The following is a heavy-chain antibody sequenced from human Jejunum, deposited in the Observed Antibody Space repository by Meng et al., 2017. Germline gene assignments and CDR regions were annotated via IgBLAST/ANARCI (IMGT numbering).Heavy chain of an antibody. J-gene: IGHJ4*02. Sequence: GESLKISCVASGFSFSGFEMSWVRQAPGKGLEWISYISSSGTTIYQADSVRGRFTISRDNAKNSLYLQMNSLRVEDTAVYYFARDPTSGYWGQGTLVTVSS. D-gene: IGHD3-10*01. CDR1: GFSFSGFE. V-gene: IGHV3-48*03. CDR3: ARDPTSGY. CDR2: ISSSGTTI.